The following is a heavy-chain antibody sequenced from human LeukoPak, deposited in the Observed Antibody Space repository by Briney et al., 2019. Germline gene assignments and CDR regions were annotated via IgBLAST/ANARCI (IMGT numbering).Heavy chain of an antibody. CDR1: GYTFTSYY. D-gene: IGHD3-9*01. CDR3: ARGVGYFDWLFTFDY. CDR2: INPSGGST. J-gene: IGHJ4*02. V-gene: IGHV1-46*01. Sequence: ASVKVSCKASGYTFTSYYMHWVRQAPGQGLEWMGIINPSGGSTNYAQKFQGRVTITADESTSTAYMELSSLRSEDTAVYYCARGVGYFDWLFTFDYWGQGTLVTVSS.